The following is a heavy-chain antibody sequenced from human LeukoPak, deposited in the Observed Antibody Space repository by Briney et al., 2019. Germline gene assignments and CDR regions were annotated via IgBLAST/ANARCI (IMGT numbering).Heavy chain of an antibody. CDR2: ISSSSSYI. CDR1: GFTFSSYS. Sequence: PGGSLRLSCAASGFTFSSYSMNWVRQAPRKGLEWVSSISSSSSYIYYADSVKGRFTISRDNAKNSLYLQMNSLRAEDTAVYYCARESQLEYSSSFDYFDYWGQGTLVTVSS. V-gene: IGHV3-21*01. CDR3: ARESQLEYSSSFDYFDY. J-gene: IGHJ4*02. D-gene: IGHD6-6*01.